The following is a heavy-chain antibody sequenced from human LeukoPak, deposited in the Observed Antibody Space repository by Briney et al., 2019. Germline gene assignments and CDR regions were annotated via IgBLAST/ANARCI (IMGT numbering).Heavy chain of an antibody. V-gene: IGHV3-33*01. CDR2: IWFDGSSK. Sequence: GRSLRLSCAASGFTFSSFAMHWVRQAPGKGLEWLALIWFDGSSKNYTDSVEGRFTISRDNSKNTLFLQMNSLRAEDTAVYYCARGFYRVRHDQSTYYFVHWGQGTLVTVSS. CDR1: GFTFSSFA. CDR3: ARGFYRVRHDQSTYYFVH. D-gene: IGHD3-16*02. J-gene: IGHJ4*02.